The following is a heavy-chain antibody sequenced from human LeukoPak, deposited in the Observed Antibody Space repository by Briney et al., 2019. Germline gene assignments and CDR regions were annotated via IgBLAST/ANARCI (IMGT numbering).Heavy chain of an antibody. D-gene: IGHD1-1*01. Sequence: GGSLRLSCAASGFTFSSYSMNWARQAPGKGLEWVSSISSSSSYIYYADSVKGRFTISRDNAKNSLYLQMNSLRAEDTAVYYCVRRELGRHFDYWGQGTLVTVS. J-gene: IGHJ4*02. CDR2: ISSSSSYI. CDR1: GFTFSSYS. CDR3: VRRELGRHFDY. V-gene: IGHV3-21*01.